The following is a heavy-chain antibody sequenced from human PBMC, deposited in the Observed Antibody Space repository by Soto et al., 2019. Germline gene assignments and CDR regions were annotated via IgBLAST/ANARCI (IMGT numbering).Heavy chain of an antibody. CDR3: ASWLEREHAYDI. V-gene: IGHV3-53*01. D-gene: IGHD1-1*01. Sequence: DVQLVASGGGLIQPGGSLRLSCAALGLTVRGKKYITWVRQAPGKGLEWVSALYDVDGTYYADAAKGRFTISRDNYNNIISLQMNSLGPDDPAVYYCASWLEREHAYDIWGLGTMVTVSS. J-gene: IGHJ3*02. CDR1: GLTVRGKKY. CDR2: LYDVDGT.